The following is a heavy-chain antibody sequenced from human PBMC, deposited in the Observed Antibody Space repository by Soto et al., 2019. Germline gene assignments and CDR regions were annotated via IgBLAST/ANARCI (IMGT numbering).Heavy chain of an antibody. CDR1: RLTCSQAW. J-gene: IGHJ5*02. V-gene: IGHV3-15*01. CDR3: TTGSS. Sequence: GCLGLSRAAARLTCSQAWMSWVRQAPGKGLEWVGRIKSKNDGGTTDYAAPVKGRLTISRDELENTLYLHMNSLKTEDTAVYFCTTGSSLGQGTLVTVSS. CDR2: IKSKNDGGTT.